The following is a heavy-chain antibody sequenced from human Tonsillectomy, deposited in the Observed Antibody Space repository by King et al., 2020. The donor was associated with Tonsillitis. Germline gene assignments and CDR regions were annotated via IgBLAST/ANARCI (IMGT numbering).Heavy chain of an antibody. CDR2: IRSKAYGGTT. CDR3: TSGGGSYFYYYYGMDV. CDR1: GFTFGDYA. V-gene: IGHV3-49*03. Sequence: QLVQSGGGLVQPGRSLRLSCTASGFTFGDYAMSWFRQAPGKGLEWVGFIRSKAYGGTTEYAASVKGRFTISRDDSKSIAYLQMNSLKTEDTAVYYCTSGGGSYFYYYYGMDVWGQGTTVTVSS. J-gene: IGHJ6*02. D-gene: IGHD1-26*01.